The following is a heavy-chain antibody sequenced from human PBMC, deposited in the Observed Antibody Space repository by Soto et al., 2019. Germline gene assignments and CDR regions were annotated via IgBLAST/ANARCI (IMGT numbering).Heavy chain of an antibody. CDR1: GFTFSSYG. CDR3: ARDQDYYDLYYHGMDV. D-gene: IGHD3-22*01. CDR2: INTFGSNI. J-gene: IGHJ6*02. Sequence: GGSLRLSCAASGFTFSSYGMHWVRQAPGKGLEWVSSINTFGSNIYYADSVKGRFTISRDNAENSLYLQMNSLRAEDTGLYYCARDQDYYDLYYHGMDVWGQGTTVTVSS. V-gene: IGHV3-21*01.